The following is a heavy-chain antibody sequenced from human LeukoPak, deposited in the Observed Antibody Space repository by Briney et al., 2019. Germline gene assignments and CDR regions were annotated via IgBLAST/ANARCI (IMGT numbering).Heavy chain of an antibody. CDR3: VKDQYSGSGSYPDAFDC. Sequence: PGGSLRLSCAASGFSFSIYTMTWVRQAPGMGLEWVSVISVGGSAHYADSVKGRFTVSRDNSRNAVYLQMNSLRVEDTAVYYCVKDQYSGSGSYPDAFDCWSQGTVVTVSS. J-gene: IGHJ3*01. V-gene: IGHV3-23*01. CDR1: GFSFSIYT. CDR2: ISVGGSA. D-gene: IGHD3-10*01.